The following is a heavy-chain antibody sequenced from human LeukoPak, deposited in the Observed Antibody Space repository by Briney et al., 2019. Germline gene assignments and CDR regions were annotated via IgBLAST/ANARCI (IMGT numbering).Heavy chain of an antibody. V-gene: IGHV3-23*01. D-gene: IGHD3-10*01. CDR3: AQPLWFRQWLPYFDY. CDR2: ISGSRGST. CDR1: GFTFSSYA. J-gene: IGHJ4*02. Sequence: GGSLRLSCAASGFTFSSYAMSWVRQAPGKGLEWVSAISGSRGSTYYADSVKGRFTISRDNSKNTLYLQMNSLRAEDTPVYYCAQPLWFRQWLPYFDYWGQGPLVTVSS.